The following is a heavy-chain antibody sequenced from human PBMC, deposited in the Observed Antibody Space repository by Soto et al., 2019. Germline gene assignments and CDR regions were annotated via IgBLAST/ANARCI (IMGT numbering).Heavy chain of an antibody. CDR3: ARDRVAGIWGDAFDI. CDR2: INPYNGNT. V-gene: IGHV1-18*04. D-gene: IGHD3-16*01. CDR1: GYTFTNHE. J-gene: IGHJ3*02. Sequence: QVQLVQSGAEVKKPGASVKVSCKTSGYTFTNHEINWVRQAPGQGLEWMGWINPYNGNTNYAQKLQGRVTLTTDTSTSTAYMDLRSLTSDDTAVYYCARDRVAGIWGDAFDIWGQGTMVTVSS.